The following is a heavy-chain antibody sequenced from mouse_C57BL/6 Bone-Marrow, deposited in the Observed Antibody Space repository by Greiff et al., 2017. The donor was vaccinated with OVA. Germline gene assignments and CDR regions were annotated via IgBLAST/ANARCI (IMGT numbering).Heavy chain of an antibody. D-gene: IGHD3-2*02. CDR3: ARAGTAQATPAWFAY. J-gene: IGHJ3*01. CDR2: ISYSGST. CDR1: GYSITSGYD. Sequence: DVHLVESGPGMVKPSQSLSLTCTVTGYSITSGYDWHWIRHFPGNKLEWMGYISYSGSTNYNPSLKNRISITHDTSKNHFFLKLNSVTTENTATYYGARAGTAQATPAWFAYWGQGTLVTVSA. V-gene: IGHV3-1*01.